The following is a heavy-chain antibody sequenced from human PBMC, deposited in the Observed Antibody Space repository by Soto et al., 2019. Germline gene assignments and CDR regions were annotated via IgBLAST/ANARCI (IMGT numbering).Heavy chain of an antibody. CDR1: GGSISSSSYY. D-gene: IGHD7-27*01. Sequence: QLQLQESGPGLVKPSETLSLTCTVSGGSISSSSYYWGWIRQPPGKGLEWIGSIYYSGSTYYNPSLKSRVPISVDTSKNQFSLKLSSVTAADTAVYYCARHLTSEDPIDAFDIWGQGTMVTVSS. V-gene: IGHV4-39*01. J-gene: IGHJ3*02. CDR2: IYYSGST. CDR3: ARHLTSEDPIDAFDI.